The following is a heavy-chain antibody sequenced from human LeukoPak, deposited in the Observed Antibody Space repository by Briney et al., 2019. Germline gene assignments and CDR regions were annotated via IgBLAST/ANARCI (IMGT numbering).Heavy chain of an antibody. CDR3: ARAGGVVYYYYYMDV. V-gene: IGHV4-30-4*07. Sequence: SETLSLTCAVSGGSISSGGKSWSWIRQPPGKGLAWIGYIYYSGTTYYNPSLKSRVTISVDTSKNQFSLKLSSVTAADTAVYYCARAGGVVYYYYYMDVWGKGTTVTVSS. CDR1: GGSISSGGKS. J-gene: IGHJ6*03. D-gene: IGHD2-15*01. CDR2: IYYSGTT.